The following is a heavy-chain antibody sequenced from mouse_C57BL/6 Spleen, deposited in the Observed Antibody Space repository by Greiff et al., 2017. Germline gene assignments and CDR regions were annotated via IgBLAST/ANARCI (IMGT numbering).Heavy chain of an antibody. CDR2: IYPGNSDT. CDR3: TRDGYYVDYAMDY. Sequence: VQLKESGTVLARPGASVKMSCKTSGYTFTSYWMHWVKQRPGQGLEWIGAIYPGNSDTSYNQKFKGKAKLTAVTSASTAYMELSSLTNEDSAVYYGTRDGYYVDYAMDYWGQGTSVTVSS. CDR1: GYTFTSYW. D-gene: IGHD2-3*01. J-gene: IGHJ4*01. V-gene: IGHV1-5*01.